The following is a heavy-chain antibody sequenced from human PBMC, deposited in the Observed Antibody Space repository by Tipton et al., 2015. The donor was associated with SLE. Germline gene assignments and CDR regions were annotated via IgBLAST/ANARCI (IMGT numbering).Heavy chain of an antibody. Sequence: GSLRLSCAASGFTFSSYIMNWVRQAPGKGLEWVSSISSCSSYKYYADSVKGRFTISRDNSKNTLYLQMNSLRAEDTAVYYCARAAGTLDYWGQGTLVTVSS. V-gene: IGHV3-21*01. D-gene: IGHD6-13*01. CDR2: ISSCSSYK. J-gene: IGHJ4*02. CDR3: ARAAGTLDY. CDR1: GFTFSSYI.